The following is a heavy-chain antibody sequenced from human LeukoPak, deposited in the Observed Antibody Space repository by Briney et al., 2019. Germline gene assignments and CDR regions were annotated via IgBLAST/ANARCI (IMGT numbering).Heavy chain of an antibody. Sequence: QSGGSLRLSCAASGFTFSNYDIHWVRQAPGKGLQWVAVISYDGSNKYYADSVKCRFTISRDNSKNTLYLQMNSLGAEDTAVYYCAKDVELGGGYYYYGMDVWGQGTTVTVSS. CDR3: AKDVELGGGYYYYGMDV. CDR1: GFTFSNYD. CDR2: ISYDGSNK. J-gene: IGHJ6*02. V-gene: IGHV3-30*18. D-gene: IGHD3-16*01.